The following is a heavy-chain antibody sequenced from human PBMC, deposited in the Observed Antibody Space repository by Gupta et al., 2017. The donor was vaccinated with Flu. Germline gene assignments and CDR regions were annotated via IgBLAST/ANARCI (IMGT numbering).Heavy chain of an antibody. D-gene: IGHD1-26*01. V-gene: IGHV4-4*07. J-gene: IGHJ6*02. CDR3: ARSGSTSGPYYYYYHGMDV. Sequence: GKGLEWLGRIYTGGSTYYNPSLKTRLTMSMDTSKNQISLKLISVTAADTAVYYCARSGSTSGPYYYYYHGMDVWGQGTTVTVSS. CDR2: IYTGGST.